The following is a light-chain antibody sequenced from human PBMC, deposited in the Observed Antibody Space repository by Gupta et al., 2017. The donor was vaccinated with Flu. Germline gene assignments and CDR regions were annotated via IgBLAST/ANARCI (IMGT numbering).Light chain of an antibody. J-gene: IGLJ2*01. V-gene: IGLV1-44*01. Sequence: SSSNIGSNAVNWYQQLPGTAPKLLMYSNNQRPSGVPDRFSGSKSGTSASLAISGLQSEDEADYYCSAWDDSLTGVVFGGGTKLTVL. CDR1: SSNIGSNA. CDR3: SAWDDSLTGVV. CDR2: SNN.